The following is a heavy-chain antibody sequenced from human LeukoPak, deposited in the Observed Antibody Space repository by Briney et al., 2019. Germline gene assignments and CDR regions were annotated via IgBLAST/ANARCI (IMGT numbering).Heavy chain of an antibody. Sequence: PSETLSLTCTVSGGSISSGDYYWSWIRQPPGKGLEWIGYIYYSGSTYYNPSLKSRVTISVDTSKNQFSLKLSSVTAADTAVYYCARGREIYGIAAAGWFDPWGQGTLVTVPS. CDR2: IYYSGST. D-gene: IGHD6-13*01. CDR3: ARGREIYGIAAAGWFDP. J-gene: IGHJ5*02. CDR1: GGSISSGDYY. V-gene: IGHV4-30-4*08.